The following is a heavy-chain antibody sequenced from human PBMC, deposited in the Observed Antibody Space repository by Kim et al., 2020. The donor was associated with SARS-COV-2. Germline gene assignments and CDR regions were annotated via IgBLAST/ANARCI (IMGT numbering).Heavy chain of an antibody. J-gene: IGHJ6*02. Sequence: GGSLRLSCAASGFTFSSYAMHWVRQAPGKGLEWVAVISYDGSNKYYADSVKGRFTISRDNSKNTLYLQMNSLRAEDTAVYYCARSATVVAMYYYYGMDVWGQGTTVTVSS. V-gene: IGHV3-30-3*01. CDR3: ARSATVVAMYYYYGMDV. CDR1: GFTFSSYA. CDR2: ISYDGSNK. D-gene: IGHD2-15*01.